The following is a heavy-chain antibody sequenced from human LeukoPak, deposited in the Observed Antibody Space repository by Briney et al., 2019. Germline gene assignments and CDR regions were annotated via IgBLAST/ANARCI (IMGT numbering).Heavy chain of an antibody. J-gene: IGHJ4*02. D-gene: IGHD6-19*01. CDR3: TKHRLGVSGWYATDY. CDR1: GFTFSSYA. V-gene: IGHV3-23*01. Sequence: PGGSLRLSCAASGFTFSSYAMSWIRQAPGKGLEWVSGISGSGGSTYYADSVKGRFTISRVNSRNTLYLQMNSLRADDTAVYYCTKHRLGVSGWYATDYWGQGTLVSVSS. CDR2: ISGSGGST.